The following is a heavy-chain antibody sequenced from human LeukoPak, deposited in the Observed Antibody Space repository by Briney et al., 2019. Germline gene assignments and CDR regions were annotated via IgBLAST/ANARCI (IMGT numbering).Heavy chain of an antibody. CDR3: ARPSTYCGDYGSVGY. D-gene: IGHD4-17*01. J-gene: IGHJ4*02. CDR1: GFTFSSYA. Sequence: PGRSLRLSCAASGFTFSSYAMHWVRQAPGKGLEWVALISYDGSNKYYADSVKGRFTISRDPSKITLSLQMNSLRAEDTAVYYCARPSTYCGDYGSVGYWGQGTLVTVSS. V-gene: IGHV3-30*14. CDR2: ISYDGSNK.